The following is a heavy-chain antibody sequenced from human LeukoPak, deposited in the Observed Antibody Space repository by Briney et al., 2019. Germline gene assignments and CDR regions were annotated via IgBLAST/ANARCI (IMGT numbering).Heavy chain of an antibody. Sequence: APVKVSCKVSGYTLTELSMHWVRQAPGKGLEWMGGFDPEDGETIYAQKFQGRVTMTEDTSTDTAYMELSSLRSEDTAVYYCATGGDILTGSAYGMDVWGQGTTVTVSS. V-gene: IGHV1-24*01. CDR2: FDPEDGET. CDR1: GYTLTELS. CDR3: ATGGDILTGSAYGMDV. J-gene: IGHJ6*02. D-gene: IGHD3-9*01.